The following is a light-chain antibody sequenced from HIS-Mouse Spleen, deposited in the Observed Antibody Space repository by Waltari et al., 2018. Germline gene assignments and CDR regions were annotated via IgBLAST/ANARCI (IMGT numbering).Light chain of an antibody. CDR2: GAS. J-gene: IGKJ1*01. CDR3: QQYNNWPLWT. Sequence: WYQQKSGQAPVLVIYGASTRATGIPARFSGSGSGTEFTLTISSLQSEDFAVYYCQQYNNWPLWTFGQGTKVEIK. V-gene: IGKV3-15*01.